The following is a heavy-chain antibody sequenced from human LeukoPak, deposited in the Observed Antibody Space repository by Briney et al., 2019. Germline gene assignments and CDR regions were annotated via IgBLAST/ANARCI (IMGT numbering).Heavy chain of an antibody. V-gene: IGHV3-33*06. CDR2: IRYDGSDR. D-gene: IGHD5-12*01. CDR3: AKDRRLPWDYFDS. Sequence: GRSLRLSCAASGFTFGSYGIYWVRQAPGKGLEWVAGIRYDGSDRSYADPVKGRFTISRDNSKNTLYLQMHSLRAEDTAIYYCAKDRRLPWDYFDSWGQGTQVTVSS. J-gene: IGHJ4*02. CDR1: GFTFGSYG.